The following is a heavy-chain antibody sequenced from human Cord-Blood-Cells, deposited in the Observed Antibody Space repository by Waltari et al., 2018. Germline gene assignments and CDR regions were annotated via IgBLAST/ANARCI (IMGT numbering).Heavy chain of an antibody. CDR2: VSPILGTA. V-gene: IGHV1-69*01. D-gene: IGHD7-27*01. CDR1: GGTFSSYA. J-gene: IGHJ2*01. Sequence: QVQLVQSGAEVKKPGSSVKLSCKASGGTFSSYAISWVRQAPGQGLEWMGGVSPILGTANDAQKCQGRVTITADESTSTDYMELSRLRSEDTAVYYCARGGITGDLMSEYFDLWGRGTLVTVSS. CDR3: ARGGITGDLMSEYFDL.